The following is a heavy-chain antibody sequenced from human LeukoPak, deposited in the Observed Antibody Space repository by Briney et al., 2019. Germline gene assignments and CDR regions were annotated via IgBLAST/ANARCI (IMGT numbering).Heavy chain of an antibody. CDR3: ARDGGFGELWNYFDY. CDR2: IIPIFGTA. J-gene: IGHJ4*02. CDR1: GGTFSSYA. Sequence: GASVKVSCKASGGTFSSYAISWVRQAPGQGLEWMGGIIPIFGTANYAQKFQGRVTMTRDMSTSTVYMELSSLRSEDTAVYYCARDGGFGELWNYFDYWGQGTLVTVSS. V-gene: IGHV1-69*05. D-gene: IGHD3-10*01.